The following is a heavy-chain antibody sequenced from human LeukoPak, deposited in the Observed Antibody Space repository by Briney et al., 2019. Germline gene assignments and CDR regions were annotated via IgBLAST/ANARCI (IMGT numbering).Heavy chain of an antibody. J-gene: IGHJ3*02. CDR3: ARGRLRITMIVVVITTNAFDI. V-gene: IGHV4-38-2*01. D-gene: IGHD3-22*01. Sequence: SETLSLTCAVSGYSISSGYYWGWIRQPPGKGLEWIGSIYHSGSTNYNPSLKSRVTISVDTSKNQFSLKLSSVTAADTAVYYCARGRLRITMIVVVITTNAFDIWGQGTMVTVSS. CDR2: IYHSGST. CDR1: GYSISSGYY.